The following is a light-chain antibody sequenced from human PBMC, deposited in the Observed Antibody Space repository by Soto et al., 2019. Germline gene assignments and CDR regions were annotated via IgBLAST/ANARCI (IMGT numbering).Light chain of an antibody. J-gene: IGKJ1*01. Sequence: ETLMTQSPATLSVSPGERATLSFRASQSVNNNLAWYQQKLGQAPRVLIYGASTRATGIPARFSGSGSGTDFTLTISRLEPEDFAVFYCQQYGGSPWTFGQGTKVDI. CDR2: GAS. CDR3: QQYGGSPWT. CDR1: QSVNNN. V-gene: IGKV3-15*01.